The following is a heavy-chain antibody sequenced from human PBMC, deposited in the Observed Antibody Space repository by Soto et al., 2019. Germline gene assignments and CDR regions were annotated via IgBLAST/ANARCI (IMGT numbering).Heavy chain of an antibody. Sequence: QVQLVQSGAEVKKPGASVKVSCKASGYTFTSYGISWVRQAPGQGLEWMGWIRAYNGNTNYAPKLQGRGTMTTDTTTSTDYMELRSLRSDDTAVYYLARSGYSSSWYPFDYWGQGTLVTVSS. J-gene: IGHJ4*02. CDR3: ARSGYSSSWYPFDY. V-gene: IGHV1-18*01. CDR2: IRAYNGNT. CDR1: GYTFTSYG. D-gene: IGHD6-13*01.